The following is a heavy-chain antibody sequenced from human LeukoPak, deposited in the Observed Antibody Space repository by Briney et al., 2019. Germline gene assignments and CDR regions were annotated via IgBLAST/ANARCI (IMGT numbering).Heavy chain of an antibody. Sequence: GGSLRLSCGGSGYTFSSYWMHWVRQAPGKGLVWVSRINSDGSSTSYADSVKGRFTISRDNAKNTLYLQMNSLRAEDTAVYYCARDLGLLYGDYMTGGYYFDYWGQGTLVTVSS. V-gene: IGHV3-74*01. CDR1: GYTFSSYW. D-gene: IGHD4-17*01. CDR2: INSDGSST. CDR3: ARDLGLLYGDYMTGGYYFDY. J-gene: IGHJ4*02.